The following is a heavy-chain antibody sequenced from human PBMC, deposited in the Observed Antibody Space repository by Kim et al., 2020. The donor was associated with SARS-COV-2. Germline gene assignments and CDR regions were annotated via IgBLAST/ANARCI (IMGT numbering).Heavy chain of an antibody. CDR2: ISGNGAST. V-gene: IGHV3-23*01. Sequence: GGSLRLSCAASGFTFSNYAMNWVRQAPGKGLEWVSAISGNGASTYYIDSVKGRFTISRDNSKNTLYLRMNSLRAEDTAVYYCAKDPSGGYGSGRFDYWGQGTLVTVSS. D-gene: IGHD3-10*01. CDR1: GFTFSNYA. CDR3: AKDPSGGYGSGRFDY. J-gene: IGHJ4*02.